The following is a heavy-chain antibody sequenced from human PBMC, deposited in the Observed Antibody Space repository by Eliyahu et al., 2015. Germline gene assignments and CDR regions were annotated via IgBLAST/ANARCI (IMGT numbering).Heavy chain of an antibody. CDR1: GFTFSSYA. D-gene: IGHD6-6*01. Sequence: EVQLLESGGGLVEPGGSLXPSCXASGFTFSSYAMXWVRQAPGKGLEWLSSISGSGGSTYYPDSVKGRFTISRDNSKNTLYLQMNSLRAEDTAVYYCAKVLEPQLVAGFDSWGQGILVTVSS. CDR2: ISGSGGST. V-gene: IGHV3-23*01. J-gene: IGHJ4*02. CDR3: AKVLEPQLVAGFDS.